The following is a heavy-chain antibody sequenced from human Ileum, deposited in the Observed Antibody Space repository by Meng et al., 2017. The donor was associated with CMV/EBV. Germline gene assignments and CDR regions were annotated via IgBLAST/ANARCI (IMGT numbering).Heavy chain of an antibody. Sequence: GESLKISCAASGFTVSSNYMSWVRQAPGKGLEWVSVIYSGGTTYYADSVKGRFTISRDNSKNTLYLQMNSLRDEDTAEYYCARGGERFGERNLDYWGQGTLVTVSS. CDR3: ARGGERFGERNLDY. CDR1: GFTVSSNY. D-gene: IGHD3-10*01. CDR2: IYSGGTT. J-gene: IGHJ4*02. V-gene: IGHV3-53*01.